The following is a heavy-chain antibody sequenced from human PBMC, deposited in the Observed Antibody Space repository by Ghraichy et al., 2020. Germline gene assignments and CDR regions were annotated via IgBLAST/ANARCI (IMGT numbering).Heavy chain of an antibody. CDR3: AREYYYDSSGYYYRPFDY. CDR2: INSDGSST. V-gene: IGHV3-74*01. Sequence: GGSLRLSCAASGFTFSSYWMHWVRHAPGKGLVWVSRINSDGSSTSYADSVKGRFTISRDNAKNTLYLQMNSLRAEDTAVYYCAREYYYDSSGYYYRPFDYWGQGTLVTVSS. J-gene: IGHJ4*02. CDR1: GFTFSSYW. D-gene: IGHD3-22*01.